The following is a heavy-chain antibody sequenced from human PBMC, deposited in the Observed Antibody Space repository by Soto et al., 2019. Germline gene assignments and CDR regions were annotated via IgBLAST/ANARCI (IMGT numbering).Heavy chain of an antibody. V-gene: IGHV3-11*01. CDR3: VRAVNWTQFDP. CDR2: IHSSGSTI. Sequence: QVQLVESGGGLVKPGGSLRLSCAASGFTFRDYYMSWIRQAPGKGLEWVYYIHSSGSTIYYADSVKGRFTISRDNAKKSVYLQMNSLRAEDPAVYYCVRAVNWTQFDPWGQGTLVTVSS. CDR1: GFTFRDYY. J-gene: IGHJ5*02. D-gene: IGHD1-1*01.